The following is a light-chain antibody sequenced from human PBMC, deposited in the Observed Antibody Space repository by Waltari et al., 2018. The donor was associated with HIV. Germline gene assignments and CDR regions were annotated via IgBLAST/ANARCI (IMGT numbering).Light chain of an antibody. CDR1: QNINNY. J-gene: IGKJ5*01. Sequence: DIQMTQSPSSLSASVGDTVTITCRASQNINNYLNCYQQRPGKPPNHLIYGASSLQPGVPSRFSARASGANFTLTITRLQPEDFASYYCQQSFSAAITLGQGTRL. CDR3: QQSFSAAIT. CDR2: GAS. V-gene: IGKV1-39*01.